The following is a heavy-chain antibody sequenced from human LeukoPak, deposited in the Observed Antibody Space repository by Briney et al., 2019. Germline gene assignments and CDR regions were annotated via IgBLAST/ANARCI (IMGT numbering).Heavy chain of an antibody. J-gene: IGHJ3*02. V-gene: IGHV3-21*01. D-gene: IGHD4-23*01. CDR3: ARVRWESAHDAFDI. Sequence: GGSLRLSCAASGFTFSSYSMNWVRQAPGKGLEWVPSISSSSSYIYYADSVKGRFTISRDNAKNSLYLQMNSLRAEDTAVYYCARVRWESAHDAFDIWGQGTMVTVSS. CDR1: GFTFSSYS. CDR2: ISSSSSYI.